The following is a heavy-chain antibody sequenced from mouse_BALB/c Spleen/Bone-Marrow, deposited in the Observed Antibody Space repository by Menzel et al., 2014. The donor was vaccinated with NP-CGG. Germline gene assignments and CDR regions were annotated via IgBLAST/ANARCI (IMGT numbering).Heavy chain of an antibody. V-gene: IGHV14-3*02. CDR2: IDPANGNT. D-gene: IGHD2-2*01. Sequence: EVQLQQSGAELVKPGASVKLSCTASGFNIKDTYMHWVKQRPEQGLEWIGRIDPANGNTKYDPKFQGKATITADTSSNTAFLQLSSLTSEDTAVYYCARNYGYSKSFACWGQGTLVTVSA. CDR1: GFNIKDTY. CDR3: ARNYGYSKSFAC. J-gene: IGHJ3*01.